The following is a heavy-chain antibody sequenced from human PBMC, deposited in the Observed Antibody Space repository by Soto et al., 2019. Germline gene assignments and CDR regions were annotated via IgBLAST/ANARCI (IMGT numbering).Heavy chain of an antibody. V-gene: IGHV1-69*06. D-gene: IGHD3-22*01. Sequence: SVKVSCKASGGTFSSYAISWVRQAPGQGLEWMGGIIPIFGTANYAQKFQGRVTITADKSTSTAYMELSSLRSEDTAVYYCARVGVTYYYDSSGYRTPFHYGMDVRRQGTTVTVAS. CDR1: GGTFSSYA. CDR2: IIPIFGTA. J-gene: IGHJ6*02. CDR3: ARVGVTYYYDSSGYRTPFHYGMDV.